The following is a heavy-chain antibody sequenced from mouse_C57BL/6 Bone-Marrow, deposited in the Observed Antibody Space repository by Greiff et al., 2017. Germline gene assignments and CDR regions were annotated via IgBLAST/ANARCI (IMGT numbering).Heavy chain of an antibody. CDR2: IHPNSGST. CDR3: ARRDYYYGTPNE. V-gene: IGHV1-64*01. CDR1: GYTFTSYW. D-gene: IGHD1-1*01. J-gene: IGHJ1*03. Sequence: QVQLQQPGAELVKPGASVKLSCKASGYTFTSYWMHWVKQRPGQGLEWIGMIHPNSGSTNYNEKFKSKATLTVDKSSSTAYMPLSSLTSEDSAVYYCARRDYYYGTPNEWGTGTTVTVSS.